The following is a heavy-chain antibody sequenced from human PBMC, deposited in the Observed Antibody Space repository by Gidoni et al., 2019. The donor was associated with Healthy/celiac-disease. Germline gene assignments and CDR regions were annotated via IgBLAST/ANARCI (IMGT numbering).Heavy chain of an antibody. V-gene: IGHV1-18*01. D-gene: IGHD2-15*01. J-gene: IGHJ3*02. CDR3: ARTGYCSGGSCYTDDAFDI. Sequence: QVQLVQSGAEVKQPGASVQVSCKASGYTFTSYGISWVRQAPGQGLEWMGWISAYNGNTNYAQKLQGRVTMTTDTSTSTAYMELRSLRSDDTAVYYCARTGYCSGGSCYTDDAFDIWGQGTMVTVSS. CDR1: GYTFTSYG. CDR2: ISAYNGNT.